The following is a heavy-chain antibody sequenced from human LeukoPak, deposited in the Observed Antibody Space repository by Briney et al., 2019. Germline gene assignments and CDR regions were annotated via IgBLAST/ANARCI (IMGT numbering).Heavy chain of an antibody. D-gene: IGHD1-26*01. J-gene: IGHJ3*02. Sequence: GESLKISCKGSGYSFTNFWIGWVRQMPGKGLEWMGIIYPGDSDTTYSPSFQGQVTISADKSTSTAYLQWSSLKAPDTAMYYCARQWGRPFDIWGQGTMVTVSS. V-gene: IGHV5-51*01. CDR3: ARQWGRPFDI. CDR1: GYSFTNFW. CDR2: IYPGDSDT.